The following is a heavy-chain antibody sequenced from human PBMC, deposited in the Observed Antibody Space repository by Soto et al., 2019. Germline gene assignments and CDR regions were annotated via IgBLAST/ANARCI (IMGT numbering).Heavy chain of an antibody. CDR1: GFTFSNYG. V-gene: IGHV3-30*18. D-gene: IGHD6-19*01. Sequence: GGSLRLSCAASGFTFSNYGMHWVRQAPGKGLEWMALISHDGNNKYYADSVKGRSTISRDNSKNTLYLQMNSLRADDTAVYYCAKRDGSGWYYFDYWGLGTLVTVSS. CDR3: AKRDGSGWYYFDY. J-gene: IGHJ4*01. CDR2: ISHDGNNK.